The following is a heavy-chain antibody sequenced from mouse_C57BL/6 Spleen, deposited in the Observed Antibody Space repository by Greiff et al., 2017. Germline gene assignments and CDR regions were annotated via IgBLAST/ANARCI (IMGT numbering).Heavy chain of an antibody. CDR1: GFNIKNTY. D-gene: IGHD2-5*01. Sequence: VQLKESVAELVRPGASVKLSCTASGFNIKNTYMHWVKQRPDQGLEWIGRIDPANGNTKYAPKFQGKATITADTSSNTAYLQLSSLTSEDTAIYYCARRVYSNYKSYYAMDYWGQGTSVTVSS. J-gene: IGHJ4*01. V-gene: IGHV14-3*01. CDR2: IDPANGNT. CDR3: ARRVYSNYKSYYAMDY.